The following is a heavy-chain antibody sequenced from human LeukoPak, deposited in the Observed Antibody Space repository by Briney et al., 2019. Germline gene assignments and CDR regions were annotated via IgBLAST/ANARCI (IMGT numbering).Heavy chain of an antibody. CDR2: INAGNGNT. D-gene: IGHD4-17*01. V-gene: IGHV1-3*01. Sequence: ASVKVSCKASGYTFSSYGMQWVRQAPGQRLEWMGWINAGNGNTKYSQKFQGRVTITRDTSASAAYMVLSSLRSEDTAVYYCAREGSAVTTYNWFDPWGQGTLVTVSS. J-gene: IGHJ5*02. CDR3: AREGSAVTTYNWFDP. CDR1: GYTFSSYG.